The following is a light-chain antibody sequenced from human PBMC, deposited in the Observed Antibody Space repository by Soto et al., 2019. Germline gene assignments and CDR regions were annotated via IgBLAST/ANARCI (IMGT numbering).Light chain of an antibody. CDR2: AAS. CDR1: QSISSY. Sequence: DLQMTQSPSFLSASVGDRFTSTCRASQSISSYLNWYQQKKGKAPKXXIYAASSLQSGVPSRFSGSGYGTDFNLTISSLQTEDFATYYCQQSYSTPPTFGQGTKVDIK. CDR3: QQSYSTPPT. J-gene: IGKJ1*01. V-gene: IGKV1-39*01.